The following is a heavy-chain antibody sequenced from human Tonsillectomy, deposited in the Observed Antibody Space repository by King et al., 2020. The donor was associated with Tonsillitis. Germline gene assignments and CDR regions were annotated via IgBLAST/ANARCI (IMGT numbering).Heavy chain of an antibody. CDR2: IHYSGST. V-gene: IGHV4-59*01. CDR3: TRASSCFDC. J-gene: IGHJ4*02. CDR1: GGSISTYY. Sequence: QLQESGPGLVKPSETLSLTCTVSGGSISTYYWSWIRQPPGKGLEWIGFIHYSGSTNFNPSLKSRVTISVDPSKNQFSLRLSSVTAADTTVYYCTRASSCFDCWGQGTRVTVSS.